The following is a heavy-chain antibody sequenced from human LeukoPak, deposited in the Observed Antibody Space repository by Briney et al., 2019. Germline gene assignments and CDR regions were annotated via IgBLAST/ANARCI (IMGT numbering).Heavy chain of an antibody. CDR2: INTSGGTT. J-gene: IGHJ3*02. D-gene: IGHD6-19*01. Sequence: GGSLRLSCAASGFSFSSYGISWVRQAPGKGLEWVSTINTSGGTTYYADSVKGRFTISRDNSKNTLYLQMNSLRAEDTAVYYCAKDLAIAVAGPDAFDIWGQGTMVTVSS. CDR3: AKDLAIAVAGPDAFDI. V-gene: IGHV3-23*01. CDR1: GFSFSSYG.